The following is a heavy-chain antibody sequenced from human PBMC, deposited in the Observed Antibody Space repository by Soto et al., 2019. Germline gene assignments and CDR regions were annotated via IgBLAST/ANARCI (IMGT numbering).Heavy chain of an antibody. V-gene: IGHV1-18*01. CDR3: SSDVMTTLTRFDY. CDR2: ISAYNGNT. Sequence: DPVKVSCKASGYTFTSYGISWVRQAPGQGPEWMGWISAYNGNTNYAQKLQGRVTMTTDTSTSTAYMELRSLRSDDTAVYYWSSDVMTTLTRFDYCGQGTLVTVSS. CDR1: GYTFTSYG. D-gene: IGHD4-17*01. J-gene: IGHJ4*02.